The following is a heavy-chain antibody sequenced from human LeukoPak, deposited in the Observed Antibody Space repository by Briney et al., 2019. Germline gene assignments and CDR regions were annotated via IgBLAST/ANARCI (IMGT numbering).Heavy chain of an antibody. J-gene: IGHJ4*02. CDR1: GDSITAHS. Sequence: PSQTLSLTCTASGDSITAHSSGWFRQPAGKGLQWIGRIYTSGSTNYNPSLKSRVTMSVDTSRSQFSLRLNSVTAADTAVYYCASYSSSSHYFDYWGQGTLVTVSS. V-gene: IGHV4-4*07. CDR2: IYTSGST. D-gene: IGHD6-6*01. CDR3: ASYSSSSHYFDY.